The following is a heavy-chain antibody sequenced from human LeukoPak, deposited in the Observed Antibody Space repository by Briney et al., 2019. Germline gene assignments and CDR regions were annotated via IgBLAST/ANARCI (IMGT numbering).Heavy chain of an antibody. CDR1: GGSISSSSYY. CDR2: IYYSGST. V-gene: IGHV4-39*01. CDR3: ARPRYYYDSSGYFRRGYYFDY. D-gene: IGHD3-22*01. J-gene: IGHJ4*02. Sequence: SETLSLTCTVSGGSISSSSYYWGWIRQPPGKGLEWIGSIYYSGSTYYNPSLKSRVTISVDTSKNQFSLKLSSVTAADTAVYYCARPRYYYDSSGYFRRGYYFDYWGQGTLVTVSS.